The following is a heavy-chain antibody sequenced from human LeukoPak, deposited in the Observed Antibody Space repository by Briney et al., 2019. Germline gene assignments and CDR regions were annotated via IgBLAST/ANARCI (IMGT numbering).Heavy chain of an antibody. CDR2: IYHSGST. Sequence: SETLSLTCAVSGGSISSGGYSWSWIRQPPGKGLEWIGYIYHSGSTHYNPSLKSRVTISVDRTENQFSLKLSSVTAADTAVYYCARGPGGIYYDRGAHYHDYWGQGTPVTVSS. CDR3: ARGPGGIYYDRGAHYHDY. D-gene: IGHD3-22*01. J-gene: IGHJ4*02. V-gene: IGHV4-30-2*01. CDR1: GGSISSGGYS.